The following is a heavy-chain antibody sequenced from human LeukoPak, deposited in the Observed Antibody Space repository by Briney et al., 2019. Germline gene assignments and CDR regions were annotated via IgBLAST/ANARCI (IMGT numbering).Heavy chain of an antibody. CDR2: ISSSSSYI. D-gene: IGHD4-17*01. CDR1: GFTFSSYS. CDR3: TSYGGYGDYGLAPAFDI. Sequence: GGSLRLSCAASGFTFSSYSMNWVRQAPGKGLEWVSSISSSSSYIYYADSVKGRFTISRDNAKNSLYLQMNSLRAEDTAVYYCTSYGGYGDYGLAPAFDIWGQGAMVTASS. V-gene: IGHV3-21*01. J-gene: IGHJ3*02.